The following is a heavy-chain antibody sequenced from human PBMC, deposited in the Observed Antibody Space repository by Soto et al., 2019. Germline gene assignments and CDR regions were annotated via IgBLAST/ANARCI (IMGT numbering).Heavy chain of an antibody. D-gene: IGHD3-10*02. CDR2: ISSSSSYI. Sequence: LRLSCAASGFTFSSYSMNWVRQAPGKGLEWVSSISSSSSYIYYAVSVKGRFTISRDNAKNSLYLQMNSLRAEDTAVYYCARSSLFPYAFDIWGQGTMVTVSS. V-gene: IGHV3-21*01. CDR1: GFTFSSYS. CDR3: ARSSLFPYAFDI. J-gene: IGHJ3*02.